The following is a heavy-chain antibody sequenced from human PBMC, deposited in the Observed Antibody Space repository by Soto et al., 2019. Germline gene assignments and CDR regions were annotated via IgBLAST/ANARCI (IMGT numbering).Heavy chain of an antibody. CDR2: ISAYNGNT. V-gene: IGHV1-18*04. CDR3: AVEPDPGYFQH. CDR1: GYTFTSYG. J-gene: IGHJ1*01. Sequence: ASVKISSEASGYTFTSYGISWVRQAPGQGLEWMGWISAYNGNTNYAQKLQGRVTMTTDTSTSTAYMELRSLRSFDTAVYYCAVEPDPGYFQHWGQGTLVTVSS.